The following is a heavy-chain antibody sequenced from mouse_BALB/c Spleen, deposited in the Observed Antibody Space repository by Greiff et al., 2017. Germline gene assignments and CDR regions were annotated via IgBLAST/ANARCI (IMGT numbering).Heavy chain of an antibody. V-gene: IGHV14-3*02. CDR2: IDPANGNT. D-gene: IGHD1-1*01. CDR3: ARETTVVPPMDY. CDR1: GFNIKDTY. J-gene: IGHJ4*01. Sequence: EVQLQQSGAELVKPGASVKLSCTASGFNIKDTYMHWVKQRPEQGLEWIGRIDPANGNTKYDPKFQGKATITADTSSNTAYLQLSSLTSEDTAVYYCARETTVVPPMDYWGQGTSVTVSS.